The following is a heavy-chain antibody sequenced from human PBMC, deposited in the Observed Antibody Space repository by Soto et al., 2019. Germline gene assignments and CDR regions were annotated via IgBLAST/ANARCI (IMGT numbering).Heavy chain of an antibody. CDR1: GFTFSSYA. CDR2: ISYDGRNN. V-gene: IGHV3-30*04. J-gene: IGHJ6*02. D-gene: IGHD1-7*01. CDR3: ARALGVYNWSYADRYGMDV. Sequence: GGSLRLSCEASGFTFSSYAMHWVRQGPGKGLEWVAIISYDGRNNYYADSVKGRFTISRDNSQNTLNLQMSSLRPEDTAVYYCARALGVYNWSYADRYGMDVWGQGTTVTVSS.